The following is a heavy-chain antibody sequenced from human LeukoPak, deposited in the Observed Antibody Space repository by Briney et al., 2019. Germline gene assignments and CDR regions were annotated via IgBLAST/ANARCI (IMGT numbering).Heavy chain of an antibody. CDR2: INPDSGGT. CDR1: GYTFTGYY. Sequence: ASVKVSCKASGYTFTGYYMHWARQAPGHGLEWMGWINPDSGGTNYAQKFQGRVTMTRDTSINTAYMELSRLRSDDTAVYYCARDQYYDSKGWFDPWGQGTLVTVSS. D-gene: IGHD3-22*01. CDR3: ARDQYYDSKGWFDP. V-gene: IGHV1-2*02. J-gene: IGHJ5*02.